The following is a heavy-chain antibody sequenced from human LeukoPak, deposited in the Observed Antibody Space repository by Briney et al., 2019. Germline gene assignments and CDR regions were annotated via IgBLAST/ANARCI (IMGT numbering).Heavy chain of an antibody. CDR1: GGTFSSYA. Sequence: SVKVSCKASGGTFSSYAISWVRQAPGQGLEWMGGIIPIFGTANYAQKFQGRVTMTRDTSTSTVYMELSSLRSEDTAVYYCARDMNGGVDYWGQGTLVTVSS. CDR2: IIPIFGTA. CDR3: ARDMNGGVDY. V-gene: IGHV1-69*05. D-gene: IGHD1-1*01. J-gene: IGHJ4*02.